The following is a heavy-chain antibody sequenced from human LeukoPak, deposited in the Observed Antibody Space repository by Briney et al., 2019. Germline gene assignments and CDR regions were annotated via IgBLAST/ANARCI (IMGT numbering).Heavy chain of an antibody. CDR3: ARDSNTYGYDY. J-gene: IGHJ4*02. V-gene: IGHV1-18*01. D-gene: IGHD5-18*01. Sequence: ASVKVSCKASGYTFTSYGISWVRQAPGQGLEWMGWISAYNGNTNYAQKLQGRVTMTTDTSTSTVYMEVRSLRSDDTAVYYCARDSNTYGYDYWGQGTLVTVSS. CDR1: GYTFTSYG. CDR2: ISAYNGNT.